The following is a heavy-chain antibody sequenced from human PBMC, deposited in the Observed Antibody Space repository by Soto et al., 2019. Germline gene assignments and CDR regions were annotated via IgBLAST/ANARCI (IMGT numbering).Heavy chain of an antibody. D-gene: IGHD2-15*01. Sequence: SETLSLTCTVSGGSISSGGYYWSWIRQHPGKGLEWIGYIYYSGSTYYNPSLKSRVTISVDTSKNQFSLKLSSVTAADTAVYYCAREASGGSCQFDYWGQGTLVTVSS. CDR1: GGSISSGGYY. J-gene: IGHJ4*02. V-gene: IGHV4-31*03. CDR3: AREASGGSCQFDY. CDR2: IYYSGST.